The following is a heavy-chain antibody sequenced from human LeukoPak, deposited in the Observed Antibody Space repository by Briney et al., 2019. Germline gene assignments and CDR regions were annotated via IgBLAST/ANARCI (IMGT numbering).Heavy chain of an antibody. CDR1: GGSFSGYY. CDR2: INHSGST. CDR3: ARGRERYCSSTSCSFDY. Sequence: SETLSLTCAVYGGSFSGYYWSWNRQPPGKGLEWIGEINHSGSTNYNPSLKSRVTISVDTSKNQFSLKLSSVTAADTAVYYCARGRERYCSSTSCSFDYWGQGTLVTVSS. D-gene: IGHD2-2*01. V-gene: IGHV4-34*01. J-gene: IGHJ4*02.